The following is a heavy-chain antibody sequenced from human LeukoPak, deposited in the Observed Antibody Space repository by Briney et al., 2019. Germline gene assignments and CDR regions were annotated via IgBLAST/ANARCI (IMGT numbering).Heavy chain of an antibody. V-gene: IGHV3-30*18. Sequence: GRSLRLSCAGSGFTFSSYGMHWVRQAPGKGLEWVAVISYDGSDKYYADSVKGRFTISRDSSKNTLYLQMNTLRAEDTAVYYCAKDQASSGWYYDYWGQGTLVTVSS. CDR3: AKDQASSGWYYDY. D-gene: IGHD6-19*01. CDR1: GFTFSSYG. J-gene: IGHJ4*02. CDR2: ISYDGSDK.